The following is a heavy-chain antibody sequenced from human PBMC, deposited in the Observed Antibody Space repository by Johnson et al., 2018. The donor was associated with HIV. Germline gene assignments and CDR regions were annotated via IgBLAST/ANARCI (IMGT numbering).Heavy chain of an antibody. V-gene: IGHV3-64*01. CDR1: GFTFSNFA. CDR2: ISSNGGST. CDR3: ARSPEGDAFDI. Sequence: MQLVESGGGVVQPGRSLRLSCAASGFTFSNFALHWVRQAPGKGLEYVSAISSNGGSTYYANYVKGRFTISRDNSKNTLYLQMNSLRAEDTAVYYCARSPEGDAFDIWGQGKWSPSLQ. J-gene: IGHJ3*02.